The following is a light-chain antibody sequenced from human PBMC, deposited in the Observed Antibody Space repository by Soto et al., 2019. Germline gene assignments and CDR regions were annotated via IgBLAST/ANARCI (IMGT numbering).Light chain of an antibody. CDR1: SNDIGFYNR. J-gene: IGLJ2*01. CDR3: ASYSSPTNVL. CDR2: EVS. V-gene: IGLV2-18*02. Sequence: QSALTQPTSVSGSPGQSVTLSCAGTSNDIGFYNRVSWYKQSPGTAPKLVIFEVSSRPSGVPDRFSGSKSGNTASLTISGLQTEDEADYYCASYSSPTNVLFGGGTQLTVL.